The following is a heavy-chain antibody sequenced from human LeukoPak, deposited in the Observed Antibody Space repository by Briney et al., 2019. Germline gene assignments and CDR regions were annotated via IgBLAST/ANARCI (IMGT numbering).Heavy chain of an antibody. CDR1: GYSFTDYW. V-gene: IGHV5-51*01. CDR3: ARHPTYYYDSSGSYYMDV. CDR2: IYPGDSDT. J-gene: IGHJ6*03. D-gene: IGHD3-22*01. Sequence: GESLKISCKGSGYSFTDYWIGWVRQMPGKGLEWMGIIYPGDSDTRYSPSFQGQVTISADKSISTAYLQWSSLKASDTAMYYCARHPTYYYDSSGSYYMDVWGKGTTVTVSS.